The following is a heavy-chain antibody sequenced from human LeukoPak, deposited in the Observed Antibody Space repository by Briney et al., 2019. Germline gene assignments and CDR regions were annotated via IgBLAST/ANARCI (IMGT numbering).Heavy chain of an antibody. Sequence: PGGSLRLSCAASGFTFSSYSMNWVRQAPGKGLEWVSSISSSSSYIYYADSVKGRFTISRDNSKNTLYLQVNSLRAADTAIYYCAKVQEMDTILPPFHYWGQGTLVTVSS. J-gene: IGHJ4*02. CDR1: GFTFSSYS. CDR3: AKVQEMDTILPPFHY. CDR2: ISSSSSYI. D-gene: IGHD5-24*01. V-gene: IGHV3-21*04.